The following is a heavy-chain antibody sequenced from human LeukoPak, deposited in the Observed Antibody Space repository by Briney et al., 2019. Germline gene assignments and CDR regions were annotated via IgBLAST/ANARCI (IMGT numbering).Heavy chain of an antibody. CDR2: ISGSGSST. CDR1: GFTFSSYA. D-gene: IGHD3-16*02. J-gene: IGHJ4*02. CDR3: AKVMDAYDYVWGSYRPFDY. Sequence: PGGSLGLSCAASGFTFSSYAMSWVRQGPGKGLEWVSAISGSGSSTYYADSVKGRFTISRDNSKNTLYLQMNSLRAEDTAVYYCAKVMDAYDYVWGSYRPFDYWGQGTLVTVSS. V-gene: IGHV3-23*01.